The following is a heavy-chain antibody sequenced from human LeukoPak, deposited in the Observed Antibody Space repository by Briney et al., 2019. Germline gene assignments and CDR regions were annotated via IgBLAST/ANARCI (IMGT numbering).Heavy chain of an antibody. CDR1: GFTFSSYS. J-gene: IGHJ3*02. CDR3: ARVVAAYAFDI. D-gene: IGHD2-15*01. V-gene: IGHV3-21*01. Sequence: GGSLRLSCAASGFTFSSYSMNWVRQAPGKGLEWVSSISSSSSYIYCADSVKGRFTISRDNAKNSLYLQMNSLRAEDTAVYYCARVVAAYAFDIWGQGTMVTVSS. CDR2: ISSSSSYI.